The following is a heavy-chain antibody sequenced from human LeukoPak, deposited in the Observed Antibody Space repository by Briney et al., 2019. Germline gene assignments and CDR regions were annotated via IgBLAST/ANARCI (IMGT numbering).Heavy chain of an antibody. D-gene: IGHD6-6*01. Sequence: SETLSLTCAVYGGSFSGYYWSWIRQPPGKGLEWIGEINHSGSTNYNPSLKSRVTISADTSKNQFSLKLSSVTAVDTAVYYCARGRYSSSSVSDYWGQGTLVTVSS. CDR2: INHSGST. V-gene: IGHV4-34*01. J-gene: IGHJ4*02. CDR3: ARGRYSSSSVSDY. CDR1: GGSFSGYY.